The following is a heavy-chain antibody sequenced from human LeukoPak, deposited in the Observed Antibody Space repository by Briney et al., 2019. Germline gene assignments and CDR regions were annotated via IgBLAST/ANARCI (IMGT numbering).Heavy chain of an antibody. V-gene: IGHV3-9*03. Sequence: GESLRLSCAASGFTFDDYAMHWVRQAPGKGLEWVSGISWNSGSIGYADSVKGRFTISRDNAKNSLYLQMNSLRAEDMALYYCAKGRGHSGYDFLDYWGQGTLVTVSS. CDR1: GFTFDDYA. D-gene: IGHD5-12*01. CDR3: AKGRGHSGYDFLDY. CDR2: ISWNSGSI. J-gene: IGHJ4*02.